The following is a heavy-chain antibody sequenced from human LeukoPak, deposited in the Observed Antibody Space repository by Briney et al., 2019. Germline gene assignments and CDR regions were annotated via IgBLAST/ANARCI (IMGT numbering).Heavy chain of an antibody. V-gene: IGHV3-23*01. CDR2: ISGSGGIT. D-gene: IGHD3-22*01. CDR1: GCTFSNYA. CDR3: AKVPSYYYDSSGYYYIDY. Sequence: PGGSLRLSCAASGCTFSNYAMSWVRQAPGRGLEWVSAISGSGGITYYADSVKGRFTISRDNSKNTLYLQVNSLRAEDTAVYYCAKVPSYYYDSSGYYYIDYWGQGTLVTVSS. J-gene: IGHJ4*02.